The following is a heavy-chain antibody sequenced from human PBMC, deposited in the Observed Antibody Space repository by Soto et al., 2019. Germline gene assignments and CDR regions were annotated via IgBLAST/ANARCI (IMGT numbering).Heavy chain of an antibody. CDR3: AADGGGPGYYYYGMDV. J-gene: IGHJ6*02. Sequence: ASVKVSCKASGFTFTSSAVQWVRQARGQRLEWIGWIVVGSGNTNYAQKFQERVTITRDMSTSTAYMELSSLRSEDTAVYYCAADGGGPGYYYYGMDVWGQGTTATVSS. CDR1: GFTFTSSA. D-gene: IGHD2-15*01. CDR2: IVVGSGNT. V-gene: IGHV1-58*01.